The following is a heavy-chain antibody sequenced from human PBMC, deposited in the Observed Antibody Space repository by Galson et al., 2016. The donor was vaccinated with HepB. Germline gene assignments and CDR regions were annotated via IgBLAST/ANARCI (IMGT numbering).Heavy chain of an antibody. Sequence: SVKVSCKASGYGFTNDYMHWVRQAPGQGLEWMGIINPSSGTTTYGPRFQERVSMTRDTSTKTVYLQLSRLRSDDTAVYYCAREEGIGWGSYFVSDDWGREPWSPSPQ. V-gene: IGHV1-46*01. D-gene: IGHD3-10*01. J-gene: IGHJ4*02. CDR3: AREEGIGWGSYFVSDD. CDR1: GYGFTNDY. CDR2: INPSSGTT.